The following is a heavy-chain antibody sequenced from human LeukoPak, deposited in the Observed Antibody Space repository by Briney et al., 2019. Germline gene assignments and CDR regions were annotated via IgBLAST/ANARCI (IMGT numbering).Heavy chain of an antibody. CDR2: IKQDGREK. Sequence: PGGSLRLSCTASGFTFRNYWMSWVRQAPGKGLEWVANIKQDGREKDYVDSVKGRFTISRDKAKNSLYLQMNSLRAEDTAVYYCAREIVVVIAADLDYFDYWGQGTLVTVSS. D-gene: IGHD2-15*01. J-gene: IGHJ4*02. CDR3: AREIVVVIAADLDYFDY. V-gene: IGHV3-7*04. CDR1: GFTFRNYW.